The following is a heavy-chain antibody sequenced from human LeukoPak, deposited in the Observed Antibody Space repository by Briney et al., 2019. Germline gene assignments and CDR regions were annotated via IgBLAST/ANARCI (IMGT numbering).Heavy chain of an antibody. V-gene: IGHV4-30-4*01. CDR1: GGSISSDDYY. J-gene: IGHJ4*02. Sequence: PSETLSLTCTVSGGSISSDDYYWNWIRQPPGRGLEWIGYIYYSGSTYYNASLESRLSISVDTSKNQFSLKLSSVTAADTAVYYCARGQLYDYWGQGTLVTVSS. CDR2: IYYSGST. CDR3: ARGQLYDY. D-gene: IGHD2-15*01.